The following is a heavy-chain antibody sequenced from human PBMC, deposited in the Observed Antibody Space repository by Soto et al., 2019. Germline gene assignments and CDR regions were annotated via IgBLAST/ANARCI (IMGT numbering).Heavy chain of an antibody. D-gene: IGHD1-26*01. CDR3: ARDRSMSATFDS. Sequence: SETLSLTCTVSGGSISSGRYYWTWIRRLPGKGLEYIGYIYYTGGTYYNPSLKSRVTISVDTSKGQFSLNLGSVTAADTAVYYCARDRSMSATFDSWGQGSLVTVSS. J-gene: IGHJ4*02. V-gene: IGHV4-31*03. CDR2: IYYTGGT. CDR1: GGSISSGRYY.